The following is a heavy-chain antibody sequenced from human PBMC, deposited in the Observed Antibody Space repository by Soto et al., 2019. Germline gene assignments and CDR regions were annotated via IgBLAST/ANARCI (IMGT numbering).Heavy chain of an antibody. V-gene: IGHV3-23*01. CDR1: GFTFSSYA. CDR2: ISGSGGSA. Sequence: GGSLRLSCAASGFTFSSYAMSWVRQAPGKGLEWVSAISGSGGSAYYADSVKGRFTISRDNSKNTLYLQMTGRRAEDTAVYSCAKEKPRISSRDVWGQGPTVTVS. CDR3: AKEKPRISSRDV. J-gene: IGHJ6*02. D-gene: IGHD2-15*01.